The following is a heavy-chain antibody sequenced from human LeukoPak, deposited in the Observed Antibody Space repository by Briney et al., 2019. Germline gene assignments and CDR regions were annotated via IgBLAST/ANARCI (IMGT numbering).Heavy chain of an antibody. CDR1: GFTFSSYE. D-gene: IGHD3-10*01. Sequence: GGSLRLSCAASGFTFSSYEMNWVRQAPGKGLEWVSYISSSGRTIYYADSVKGRFTISRDNANNSLYLQMNSLRAEDTAVYYCATVVRGGRRFDPWGQGTLVTVSS. J-gene: IGHJ5*02. CDR2: ISSSGRTI. CDR3: ATVVRGGRRFDP. V-gene: IGHV3-48*03.